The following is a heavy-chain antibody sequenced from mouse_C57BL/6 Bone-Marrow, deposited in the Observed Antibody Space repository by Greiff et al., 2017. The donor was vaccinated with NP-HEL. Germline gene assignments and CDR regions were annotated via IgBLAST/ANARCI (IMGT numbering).Heavy chain of an antibody. CDR2: IDPENGDT. V-gene: IGHV14-4*01. D-gene: IGHD1-1*01. J-gene: IGHJ1*03. CDR3: TTCGCYVSSFYWYFDV. CDR1: GFNIKDDY. Sequence: VQLQQSGAELVRPGASVKLSCTASGFNIKDDYMHWVKQRPEQGLEWIGWIDPENGDTEYASKFQGKATISAATSSNTAYLQLSSLTSEDTAVYYCTTCGCYVSSFYWYFDVWGTGTTVTVSS.